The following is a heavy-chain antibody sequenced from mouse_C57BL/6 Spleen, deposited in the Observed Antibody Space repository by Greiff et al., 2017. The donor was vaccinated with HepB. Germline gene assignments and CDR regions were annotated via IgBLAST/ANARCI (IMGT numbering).Heavy chain of an antibody. CDR2: IYPGSGST. CDR1: GYTFTSYW. V-gene: IGHV1-55*01. Sequence: QVQLQQSGAELVKPGASVKMSCKASGYTFTSYWITWVKQRPGQGLEWIGDIYPGSGSTNYNEKFKSKATLTVDTSSSTAYMQLSCLTSEDSAVYYCARELSTAPGFDVWGTGTTVTVSS. CDR3: ARELSTAPGFDV. J-gene: IGHJ1*03. D-gene: IGHD1-2*01.